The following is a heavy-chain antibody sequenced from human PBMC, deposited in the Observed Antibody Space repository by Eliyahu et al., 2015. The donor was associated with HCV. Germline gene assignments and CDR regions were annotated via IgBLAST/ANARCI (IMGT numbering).Heavy chain of an antibody. V-gene: IGHV3-21*01. CDR1: GFXFSSYS. CDR3: ARDGSYGYGGFDY. Sequence: EVQLVESGGGLVKPGGSLRLSCAASGFXFSSYSMNWVRQAPGKGLEWVSSISSSSSYIYYADSVKGRFTISRDNAKNSLYLQMNSLRAEDTAVYYCARDGSYGYGGFDYWGQGTLVTVSS. CDR2: ISSSSSYI. D-gene: IGHD5-18*01. J-gene: IGHJ4*02.